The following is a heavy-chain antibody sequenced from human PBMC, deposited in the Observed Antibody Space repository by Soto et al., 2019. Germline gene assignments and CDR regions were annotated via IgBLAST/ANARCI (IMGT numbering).Heavy chain of an antibody. J-gene: IGHJ4*02. CDR3: GTTVTMYYYFDY. CDR1: GFTLSSYS. CDR2: ISYDGSNK. V-gene: IGHV3-30-3*01. Sequence: PGGALRLSCAAPGFTLSSYSMHWVRPAPGKGLEWVAVISYDGSNKYYADSVKGRFTISRDNSKNTLYLQMNSLRAEDTAVYYCGTTVTMYYYFDYWGQGTLVTVSS. D-gene: IGHD4-17*01.